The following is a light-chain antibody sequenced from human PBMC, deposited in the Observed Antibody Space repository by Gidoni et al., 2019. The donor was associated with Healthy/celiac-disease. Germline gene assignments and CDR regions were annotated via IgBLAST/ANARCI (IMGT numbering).Light chain of an antibody. CDR2: GAS. CDR3: QQYGSSLVT. CDR1: QSVSSSY. J-gene: IGKJ4*01. Sequence: EIVLTHPPGTLSLSPGKRATLPCRASQSVSSSYLAWSQQKPGQAPRLLISGASSRATGIPDRCSGSGAGTNFTITISRLEQEDFAVYYCQQYGSSLVTFGGGTKVEIK. V-gene: IGKV3-20*01.